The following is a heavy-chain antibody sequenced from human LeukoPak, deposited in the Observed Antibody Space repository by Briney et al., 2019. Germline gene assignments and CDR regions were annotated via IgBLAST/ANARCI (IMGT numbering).Heavy chain of an antibody. CDR1: GASISGYH. J-gene: IGHJ4*02. CDR2: VYYSGST. Sequence: SETLSLTCSVSGASISGYHWSWIRQTPGKGLEWIGYVYYSGSTNYNPSLQSRVTITADTSNNQVSLKMRSVTAADTAVYYCARYMRDWGTYDFDYWGQGISVTVSS. CDR3: ARYMRDWGTYDFDY. V-gene: IGHV4-59*13. D-gene: IGHD7-27*01.